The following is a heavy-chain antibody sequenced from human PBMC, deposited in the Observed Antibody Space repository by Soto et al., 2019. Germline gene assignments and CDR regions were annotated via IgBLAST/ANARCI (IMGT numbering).Heavy chain of an antibody. CDR2: ISPKSNYK. CDR3: VRGGGGGQFDS. D-gene: IGHD2-21*01. J-gene: IGHJ4*02. V-gene: IGHV3-11*06. Sequence: GGSLRLSCEVSGFTFSDFYMSWIRQSPGKGLEWLSYISPKSNYKQYAESVKGRHTISRDNAKNSLSLQMNSLRVEDTAVYYCVRGGGGGQFDSWGQGTLVTVSS. CDR1: GFTFSDFY.